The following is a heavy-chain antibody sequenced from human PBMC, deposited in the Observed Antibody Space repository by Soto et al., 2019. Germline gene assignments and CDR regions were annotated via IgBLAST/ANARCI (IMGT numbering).Heavy chain of an antibody. CDR1: GFTFDSYG. J-gene: IGHJ4*01. D-gene: IGHD3-10*01. Sequence: GGSLRLSCGTSGFTFDSYGMHWVRQAPGKGLKWVAAISDDGRNYDYIDSVKGRFTISRDNSKNTLYLQMNRLRAEDTAVYFCAKDVESDYYGSGTMDFWGHGTLVTVSS. CDR3: AKDVESDYYGSGTMDF. V-gene: IGHV3-30*18. CDR2: ISDDGRNY.